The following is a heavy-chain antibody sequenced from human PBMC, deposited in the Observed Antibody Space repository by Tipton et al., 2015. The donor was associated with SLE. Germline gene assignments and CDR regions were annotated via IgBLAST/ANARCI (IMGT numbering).Heavy chain of an antibody. V-gene: IGHV4-39*07. D-gene: IGHD1-7*01. CDR2: INHSGST. J-gene: IGHJ4*02. CDR3: ARAHNWNYVGD. CDR1: GGSISSSSYY. Sequence: TLSLTCTVSGGSISSSSYYWSWIRQPPGKGLEWIGEINHSGSTNYNPSLKSRVTISVDTSKNQFSLKLSSVTAADTAVYYCARAHNWNYVGDWGQGTLVTVSS.